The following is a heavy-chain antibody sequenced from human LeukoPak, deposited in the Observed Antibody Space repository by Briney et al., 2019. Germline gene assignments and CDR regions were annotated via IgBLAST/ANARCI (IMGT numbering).Heavy chain of an antibody. D-gene: IGHD6-13*01. V-gene: IGHV3-30*03. J-gene: IGHJ4*02. CDR2: ISYDGRNK. CDR1: GFTFSSYG. CDR3: ASHWAQQLVSDY. Sequence: PGGSLRLSCAASGFTFSSYGMHWVRQAPGKGLEWVAVISYDGRNKYYADSAKGRFTVSRDNSKNTLYLQMNSLRVEDTAVYYCASHWAQQLVSDYWGQGTLVTVSS.